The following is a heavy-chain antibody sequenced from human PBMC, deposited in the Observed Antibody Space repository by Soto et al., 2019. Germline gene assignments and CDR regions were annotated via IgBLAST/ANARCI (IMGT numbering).Heavy chain of an antibody. V-gene: IGHV3-30*18. Sequence: QVQLVESGGGVVQPGRSLRLSCAASGFTFSSYGMHWVRQAPGKGLEWVAVISYDGSNKYYADSVKGRFTISRDNSKNSLYLQMNSLRAEETAVYYCAKVGGAGPTATVRYYGMDVWGQGTTVTVSS. D-gene: IGHD5-18*01. J-gene: IGHJ6*02. CDR3: AKVGGAGPTATVRYYGMDV. CDR2: ISYDGSNK. CDR1: GFTFSSYG.